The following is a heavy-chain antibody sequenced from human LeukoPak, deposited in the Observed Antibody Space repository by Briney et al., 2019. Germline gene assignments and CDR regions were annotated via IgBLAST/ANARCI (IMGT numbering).Heavy chain of an antibody. CDR3: AAGIEAADPFDY. CDR1: GFTFSSYG. CDR2: ISYDGTNK. J-gene: IGHJ4*02. Sequence: PGGSLRLSCAAAGFTFSSYGMHWVRQAPGKGLEWVAVISYDGTNKYYADSVKGRFTISRDNSKNTLYLQMNSLRAEDTAVYYCAAGIEAADPFDYWGQGTLVTVSS. V-gene: IGHV3-30*03. D-gene: IGHD6-13*01.